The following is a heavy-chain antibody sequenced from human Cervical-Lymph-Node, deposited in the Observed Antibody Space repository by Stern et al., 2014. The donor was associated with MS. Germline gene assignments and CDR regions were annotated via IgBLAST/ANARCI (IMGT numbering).Heavy chain of an antibody. Sequence: VQLVEAGGGLVKPGGSLRLSCAASGFTFSRYSMNWVRQAPGKGLEWVSSIMSTATYIYYSDQVRGRFTISRDNAKTALFLQMNSLRVEDTAVYYCAKYCSDSICNGFDHWGQGALVTVSS. V-gene: IGHV3-21*01. D-gene: IGHD2-15*01. CDR3: AKYCSDSICNGFDH. J-gene: IGHJ4*02. CDR2: IMSTATYI. CDR1: GFTFSRYS.